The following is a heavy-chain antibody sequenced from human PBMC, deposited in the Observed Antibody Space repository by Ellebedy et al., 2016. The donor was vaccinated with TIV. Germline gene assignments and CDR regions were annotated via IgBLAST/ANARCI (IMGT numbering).Heavy chain of an antibody. V-gene: IGHV3-53*01. CDR2: IYGGGTI. D-gene: IGHD6-19*01. Sequence: GESLKISCAASGFTVSSNFMTWVRQAPGKGLEWVSVIYGGGTIRYADSVKGRFTISRDNSKNTVDLQMNSLRAEDTAVYYCAKDSGRSGWYFDYWGQGTPVTVSS. CDR3: AKDSGRSGWYFDY. CDR1: GFTVSSNF. J-gene: IGHJ4*02.